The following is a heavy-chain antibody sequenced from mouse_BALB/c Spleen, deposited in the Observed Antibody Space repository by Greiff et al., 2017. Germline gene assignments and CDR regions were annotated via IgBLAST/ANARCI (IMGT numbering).Heavy chain of an antibody. CDR3: AREDGYSGFDY. V-gene: IGHV1-7*01. Sequence: QVQLQQSGAELAKPGASVKMSCKASGYTFTSYWMHWVKQRPGQGLEWIGYINPSTGYTEYNQKFKDKATLTADKSSSTAYMQLSSLTSEDSAVYYCAREDGYSGFDYWGQGTTLTVSS. CDR2: INPSTGYT. D-gene: IGHD2-3*01. CDR1: GYTFTSYW. J-gene: IGHJ2*01.